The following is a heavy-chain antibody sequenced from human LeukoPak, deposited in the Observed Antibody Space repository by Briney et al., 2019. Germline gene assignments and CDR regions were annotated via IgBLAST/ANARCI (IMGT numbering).Heavy chain of an antibody. V-gene: IGHV3-21*01. CDR3: ARGKLLYFDFDY. Sequence: SGGSLRLSCAASGFNFSDYYINWVRQAPGKGLEWVSSISSSGGYRYYADSVKGRFAISRDNAKNSLYLQMNSLRAEDTAVYFCARGKLLYFDFDYWGQGTLVTVSS. D-gene: IGHD3-9*01. CDR1: GFNFSDYY. J-gene: IGHJ4*02. CDR2: ISSSGGYR.